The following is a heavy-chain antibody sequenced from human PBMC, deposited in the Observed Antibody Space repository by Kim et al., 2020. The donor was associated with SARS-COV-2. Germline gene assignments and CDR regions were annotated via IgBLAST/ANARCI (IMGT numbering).Heavy chain of an antibody. Sequence: GGSTYYANSVKGRFTISRDNSKNTLYLQMGSLRAEDMAVYYCAREARGVDVWGQGTTVTVSS. J-gene: IGHJ6*02. CDR3: AREARGVDV. CDR2: GGST. V-gene: IGHV3-64*01.